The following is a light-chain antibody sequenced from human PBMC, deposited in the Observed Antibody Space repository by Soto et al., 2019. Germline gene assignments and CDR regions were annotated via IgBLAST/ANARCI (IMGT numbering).Light chain of an antibody. J-gene: IGKJ5*01. Sequence: EIVLTQSPATLSLSPGERATLSCRFSQSVGSNYLAWYHQRPGQAPRLLIYASSTRATGIPDRFSGSASGTDFTLTISSLEPEDFAVYYCQQRQYWPPITFGQGTRLEIK. V-gene: IGKV3-11*01. CDR2: ASS. CDR3: QQRQYWPPIT. CDR1: QSVGSNY.